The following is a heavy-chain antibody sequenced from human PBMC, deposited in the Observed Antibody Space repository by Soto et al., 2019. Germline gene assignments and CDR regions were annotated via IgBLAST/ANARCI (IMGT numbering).Heavy chain of an antibody. V-gene: IGHV3-74*01. CDR2: ISDDGSST. Sequence: EVQLVESVGRLVQPGGSLRLSCAAAGFTFSSYWMHWVRQVPGKGLVGVSRISDDGSSTSYAESVRGRFIISRDNAKNTLYLQLNSLRAEDTAVYYCARGTVRDHDFGDHWGQGTLVAVSS. CDR1: GFTFSSYW. CDR3: ARGTVRDHDFGDH. J-gene: IGHJ4*02. D-gene: IGHD4-17*01.